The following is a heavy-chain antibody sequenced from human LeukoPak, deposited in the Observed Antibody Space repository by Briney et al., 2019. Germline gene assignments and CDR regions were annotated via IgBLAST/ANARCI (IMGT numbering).Heavy chain of an antibody. V-gene: IGHV1-18*01. Sequence: ASVKVSCKASGYTFTSYGISWVRQAPGQGLEWMGWISAYNGNTNYAQKLQGRVTMTTDTSTSTAYMELRSLRSDDTAVYYCASSRGYSGSQNFDYWGQGTLVTVSS. CDR1: GYTFTSYG. J-gene: IGHJ4*02. CDR3: ASSRGYSGSQNFDY. CDR2: ISAYNGNT. D-gene: IGHD1-26*01.